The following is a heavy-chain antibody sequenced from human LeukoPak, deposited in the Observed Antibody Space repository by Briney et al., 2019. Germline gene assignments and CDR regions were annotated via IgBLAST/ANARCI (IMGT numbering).Heavy chain of an antibody. Sequence: SETLSLTCTVSGGSISSGNYYWGWIRQPPGKGLEWIGTIYYSGSTYYNPSLKSRVTISVDTSKNQFSLKLSSVTAADTAVYYCARRTTMVRGGYFDYWGQGTLVTVSS. CDR3: ARRTTMVRGGYFDY. J-gene: IGHJ4*02. CDR1: GGSISSGNYY. D-gene: IGHD3-10*01. V-gene: IGHV4-39*01. CDR2: IYYSGST.